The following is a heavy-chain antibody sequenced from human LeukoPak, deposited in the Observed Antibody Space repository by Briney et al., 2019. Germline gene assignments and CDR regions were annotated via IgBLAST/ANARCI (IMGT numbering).Heavy chain of an antibody. CDR2: ISYDGSNK. V-gene: IGHV3-30-3*01. D-gene: IGHD6-19*01. CDR3: ARAWSSGWYGLDY. CDR1: GFTFSSYA. J-gene: IGHJ4*02. Sequence: PGGSLRLSSAASGFTFSSYAMHWVRQAPGKGLEWVAVISYDGSNKYYADSVKGRFTISRDNSKNTLYLQMNSLRAEDAAVYYCARAWSSGWYGLDYWGQGTLVTVSS.